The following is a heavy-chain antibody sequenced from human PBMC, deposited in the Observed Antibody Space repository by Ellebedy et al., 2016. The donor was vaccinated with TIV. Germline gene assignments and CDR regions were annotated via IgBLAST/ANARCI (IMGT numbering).Heavy chain of an antibody. V-gene: IGHV3-23*01. Sequence: GGSLRLXXAVSGFVFSNYDMDWVRQAPGKGLEWVSHIGASGGDTHYADSVKGRFTVSRDYSKNTLHLQMDNLRADDTAVYFCVKEAYYGENDAFDVWGQGTMVSVSS. D-gene: IGHD3-10*01. J-gene: IGHJ3*01. CDR3: VKEAYYGENDAFDV. CDR2: IGASGGDT. CDR1: GFVFSNYD.